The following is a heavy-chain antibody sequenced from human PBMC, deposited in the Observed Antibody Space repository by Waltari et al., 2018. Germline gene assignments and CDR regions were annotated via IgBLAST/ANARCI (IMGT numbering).Heavy chain of an antibody. CDR1: GFTFTSCS. CDR3: AREGWYGNYYYYGMDV. Sequence: EVQLVESGGGLVQPGGSLRLSRAASGFTFTSCSMKWVRQAPGKGLGWVSYISISSSIIYYADSVKGRFTISRDNAKNSLYLQINSLRAEDTAVYYWAREGWYGNYYYYGMDVWGQGTTVTVSS. J-gene: IGHJ6*02. D-gene: IGHD2-15*01. CDR2: ISISSSII. V-gene: IGHV3-48*01.